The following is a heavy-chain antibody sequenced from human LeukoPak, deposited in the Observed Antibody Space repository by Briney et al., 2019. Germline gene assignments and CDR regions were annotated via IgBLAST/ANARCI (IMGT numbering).Heavy chain of an antibody. V-gene: IGHV1-24*01. D-gene: IGHD1-1*01. CDR3: ATAFAGNLFDD. CDR2: FALEDGEK. J-gene: IGHJ4*02. CDR1: GYTLSDLS. Sequence: ASVKVSCKVSGYTLSDLSMHWVRQAPGKGLEWMGSFALEDGEKVYAQKFQGRVTMTEDTSTDTAYMELSSLRSEDTAVYYCATAFAGNLFDDWGQGTLVTVSS.